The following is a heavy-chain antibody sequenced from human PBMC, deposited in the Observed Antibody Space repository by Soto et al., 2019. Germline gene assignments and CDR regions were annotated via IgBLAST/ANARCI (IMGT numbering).Heavy chain of an antibody. CDR1: GFTLSRHT. D-gene: IGHD3-22*01. Sequence: PGGSLRLSCAASGFTLSRHTMNWVRQAPGKGLEWVSFIGSRTSDIYYADSEKGRFTISRDNAKNSLYLDLTRLRAEDTAVYFCVRDYYDTSGYPHTFDLWGRGTMVTVSS. V-gene: IGHV3-21*01. CDR3: VRDYYDTSGYPHTFDL. J-gene: IGHJ3*01. CDR2: IGSRTSDI.